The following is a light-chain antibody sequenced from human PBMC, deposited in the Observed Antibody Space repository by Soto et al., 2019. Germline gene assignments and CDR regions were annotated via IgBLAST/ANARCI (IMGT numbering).Light chain of an antibody. Sequence: DVVLTQSPDSLAMSLGETATITCKTSQNALFSASNKNSIAWYQRRPGQPLKLLFYWASTRASGVPERFSGSGSGTDFTLTISNLQPDDAATYYCQQYFSIPMFTFAQGTKLQIK. CDR2: WAS. V-gene: IGKV4-1*01. CDR1: QNALFSASNKNS. J-gene: IGKJ2*01. CDR3: QQYFSIPMFT.